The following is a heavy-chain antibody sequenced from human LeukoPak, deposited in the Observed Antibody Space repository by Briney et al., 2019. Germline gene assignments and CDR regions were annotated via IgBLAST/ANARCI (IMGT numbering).Heavy chain of an antibody. CDR1: GFTFRNYW. Sequence: LTGGSLRLSCAASGFTFRNYWMTWVRQAPGKGLEWVANIKDDGSEKYYVGSVKGRFTISRDNAENSLSLQMNSLRAEDTAVYYCARDPTNGYCSGGTCSDYWGQGTLVTVSS. V-gene: IGHV3-7*03. J-gene: IGHJ4*02. D-gene: IGHD2-15*01. CDR3: ARDPTNGYCSGGTCSDY. CDR2: IKDDGSEK.